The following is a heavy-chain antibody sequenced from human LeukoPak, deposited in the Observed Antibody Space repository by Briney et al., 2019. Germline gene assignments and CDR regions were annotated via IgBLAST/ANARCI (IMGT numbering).Heavy chain of an antibody. J-gene: IGHJ4*02. Sequence: SETLSLTCTVSGGSVSSGSYYWSWLRQPPGKGLEGIGYIYYSGSTNYSPSLKSRVTISVDTSKNQFSLKLSSVTAADTAVYYCARELSTVTTFDYWGQGTLVTVSS. CDR2: IYYSGST. CDR1: GGSVSSGSYY. V-gene: IGHV4-61*01. D-gene: IGHD4-17*01. CDR3: ARELSTVTTFDY.